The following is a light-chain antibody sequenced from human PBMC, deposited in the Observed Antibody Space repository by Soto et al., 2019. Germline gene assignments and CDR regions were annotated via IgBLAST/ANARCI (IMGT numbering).Light chain of an antibody. Sequence: QSALTQPASVSGSPGQSVTIPCTGTGSDVGGYNYVSWYQQHPGKAPKLVIYEVSNRPSGVSHRFSGSKSGNTASLTISGLQAEDEADYYCCSYVSSISYVFGTGTKVTV. CDR3: CSYVSSISYV. V-gene: IGLV2-14*01. CDR1: GSDVGGYNY. J-gene: IGLJ1*01. CDR2: EVS.